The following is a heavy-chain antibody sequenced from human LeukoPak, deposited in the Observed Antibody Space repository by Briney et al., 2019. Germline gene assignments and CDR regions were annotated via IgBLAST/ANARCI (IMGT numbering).Heavy chain of an antibody. V-gene: IGHV4-39*07. CDR2: IYYSGST. CDR1: GGSISSCSYY. J-gene: IGHJ4*02. Sequence: PSETLSLTCTVSGGSISSCSYYWGWIRQPPGKGLEWIGSIYYSGSTYYNPSLKSRVTISVDTSKNQFSLRLSSVTAADTAVYYCARVTGYMIEDYFDYWGQGTLVTVSS. D-gene: IGHD3-22*01. CDR3: ARVTGYMIEDYFDY.